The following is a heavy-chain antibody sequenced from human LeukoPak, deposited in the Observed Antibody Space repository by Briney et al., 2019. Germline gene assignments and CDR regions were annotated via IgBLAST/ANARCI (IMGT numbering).Heavy chain of an antibody. V-gene: IGHV1-46*01. D-gene: IGHD3-22*01. CDR3: AREGTYYYDSSGYYPNFDY. CDR1: RYTFTSYY. CDR2: INPSGGST. J-gene: IGHJ4*02. Sequence: ASVKVSCKASRYTFTSYYMHWVRQAPGQGLEWMGIINPSGGSTSYAQKFQGRVTMTRDTSTSTVYMELSSLRSEDTAVYYCAREGTYYYDSSGYYPNFDYWGQGTLVTVSS.